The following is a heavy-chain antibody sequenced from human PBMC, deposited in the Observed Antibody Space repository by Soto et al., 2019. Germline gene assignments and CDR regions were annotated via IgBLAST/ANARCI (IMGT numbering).Heavy chain of an antibody. J-gene: IGHJ5*02. CDR1: GGTFSNYA. D-gene: IGHD2-2*01. Sequence: QVQLVQSGAEVKKPGSSVKVSCKASGGTFSNYAISWVRQAPGQGLEWMGGIIPMFGSAHYAQKFQGRVTINADETTSTAYMEMSSLRSEDTAVYYCARGGDIVLVPTDISWFDPGSQGTLVTVSS. V-gene: IGHV1-69*12. CDR2: IIPMFGSA. CDR3: ARGGDIVLVPTDISWFDP.